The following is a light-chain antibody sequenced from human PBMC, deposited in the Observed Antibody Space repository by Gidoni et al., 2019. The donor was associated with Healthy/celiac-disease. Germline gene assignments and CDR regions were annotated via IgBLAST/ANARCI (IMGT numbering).Light chain of an antibody. V-gene: IGKV3-15*01. Sequence: DRVITQDPATLSVSQGERATLSCRASQSASSNLAWYQQKPGQATRLRIYGASTRATGIPARFSGSGSGTEFTLTISSLQSEDSAVYCCQGYNNWLPLTFGGGTKVEIK. CDR3: QGYNNWLPLT. CDR1: QSASSN. J-gene: IGKJ4*01. CDR2: GAS.